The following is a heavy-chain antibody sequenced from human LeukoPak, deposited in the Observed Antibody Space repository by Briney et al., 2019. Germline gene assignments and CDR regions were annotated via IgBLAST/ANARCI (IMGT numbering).Heavy chain of an antibody. CDR3: ARRSGGSAWFDL. J-gene: IGHJ5*02. Sequence: PGGSLRLSCAASGFTFCSWGMHWVRQAPGKGLEWVAVIWYDGSNKYYADSVKGRFTISRDNSKNTLYLQMNSLRAEDTAVDYCARRSGGSAWFDLGGQGTLVTVSS. CDR2: IWYDGSNK. V-gene: IGHV3-33*01. CDR1: GFTFCSWG. D-gene: IGHD2-15*01.